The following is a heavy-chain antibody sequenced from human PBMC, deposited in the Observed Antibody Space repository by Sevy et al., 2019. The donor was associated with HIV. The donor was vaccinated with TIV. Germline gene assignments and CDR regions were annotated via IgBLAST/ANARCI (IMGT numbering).Heavy chain of an antibody. CDR3: ARETEMVRGVIGAFDI. CDR2: IKQDGSEK. Sequence: GGSLRLSCAASGFTFSSYWMSWVRQAPGKGLEWVANIKQDGSEKYYVDSVKGRLTISRDNAQNSLYLQMNSRRAEDTAVYYCARETEMVRGVIGAFDIWGQGTMVTVSS. D-gene: IGHD3-10*01. V-gene: IGHV3-7*01. J-gene: IGHJ3*02. CDR1: GFTFSSYW.